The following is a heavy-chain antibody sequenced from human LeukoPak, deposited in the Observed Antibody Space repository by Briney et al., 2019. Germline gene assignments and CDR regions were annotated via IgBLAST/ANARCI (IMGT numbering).Heavy chain of an antibody. J-gene: IGHJ4*02. D-gene: IGHD3-22*01. CDR2: ISDNA. CDR3: VKAIRPFNSGNYYSCLDY. V-gene: IGHV3-23*01. Sequence: GGSLRLSCAASGFTLSSYAMSWVRQTPGKGLEWVSTISDNAYCADSVKGRFTISRDNSKNTLHLQMNSLRAEDTALYYCVKAIRPFNSGNYYSCLDYWGQGTLVTVSS. CDR1: GFTLSSYA.